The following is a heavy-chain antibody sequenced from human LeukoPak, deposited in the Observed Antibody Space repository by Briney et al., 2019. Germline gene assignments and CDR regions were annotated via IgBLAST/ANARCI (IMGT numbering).Heavy chain of an antibody. CDR3: AREPLGSGYSSVDY. V-gene: IGHV4-61*02. Sequence: SETLSLTCTVSGGSISSGSYYWSWIRQPAGKGLEWIGRIYTSGSTNYNPSLKSRVTMSVDTSKNQFSLKLSSVTAADTAVYYCAREPLGSGYSSVDYWGLGTLVTVSS. CDR1: GGSISSGSYY. D-gene: IGHD3-3*01. J-gene: IGHJ4*02. CDR2: IYTSGST.